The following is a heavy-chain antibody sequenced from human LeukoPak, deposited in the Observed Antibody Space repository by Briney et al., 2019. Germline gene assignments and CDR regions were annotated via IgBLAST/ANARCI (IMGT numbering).Heavy chain of an antibody. CDR3: ALRNWAQSGYYFPFDY. Sequence: GGSLRLSCATSGFTFSTSVMNWVRQAPGKGLEWVSAISGSGGSTYYADSVKGRFTISRDNSKNTLYLQMNSLRAEDTAVYYCALRNWAQSGYYFPFDYWGQGTLVTVSS. V-gene: IGHV3-23*01. CDR2: ISGSGGST. J-gene: IGHJ4*02. D-gene: IGHD3-22*01. CDR1: GFTFSTSV.